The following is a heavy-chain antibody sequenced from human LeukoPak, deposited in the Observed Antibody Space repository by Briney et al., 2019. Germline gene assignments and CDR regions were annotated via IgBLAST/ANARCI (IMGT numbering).Heavy chain of an antibody. CDR1: GGSISSYY. Sequence: SETLSHTCTVSGGSISSYYWSRIRQPPGKGLEWIGYIYYSGSTNYNPSLKSRVTISVDTSKNQFSLKLSSVTAADTAVYYCARAARAAYSGTYLAYWGQGTLVTVSS. CDR2: IYYSGST. V-gene: IGHV4-59*01. D-gene: IGHD3-10*01. CDR3: ARAARAAYSGTYLAY. J-gene: IGHJ4*02.